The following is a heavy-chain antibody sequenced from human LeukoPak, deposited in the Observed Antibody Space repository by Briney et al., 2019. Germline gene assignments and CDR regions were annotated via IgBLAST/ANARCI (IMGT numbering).Heavy chain of an antibody. D-gene: IGHD6-6*01. J-gene: IGHJ4*02. Sequence: GGSLRLSCTASGFTLSNYAMNWVRQAPGKGLEWVSALSVSGETTYYADSVKGRFTVSRDNSKNTLFLQINSLRADDTAVYYCAKGSYYSDFWGQGTLVSVSS. V-gene: IGHV3-23*01. CDR3: AKGSYYSDF. CDR2: LSVSGETT. CDR1: GFTLSNYA.